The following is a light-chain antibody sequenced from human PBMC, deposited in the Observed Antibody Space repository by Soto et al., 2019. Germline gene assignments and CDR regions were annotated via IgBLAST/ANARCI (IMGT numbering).Light chain of an antibody. CDR3: SSYASSSTYV. V-gene: IGLV2-14*01. J-gene: IGLJ1*01. CDR1: SSDVGAYNY. CDR2: DVS. Sequence: QSVLTQPASVSGSPGQSITISCTGTSSDVGAYNYVSWYQQHPGKAPKLMIYDVSNRPSGVSNRFSGSKSGNSASLTISGLQAEDEADSYCSSYASSSTYVSGPGTKLTVL.